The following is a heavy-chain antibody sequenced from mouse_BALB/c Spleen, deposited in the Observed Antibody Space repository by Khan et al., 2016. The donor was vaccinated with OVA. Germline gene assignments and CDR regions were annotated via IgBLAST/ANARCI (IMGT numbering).Heavy chain of an antibody. D-gene: IGHD2-13*01. V-gene: IGHV1S136*01. CDR1: GYTFTSYV. CDR2: FYPFNDDT. CDR3: ATAGNDYVSFAY. J-gene: IGHJ3*01. Sequence: EVQLQESGPELVKPGASVKMSCKASGYTFTSYVMHWLKQKPGLGLEWIGYFYPFNDDTNYNEKFKGKATLTSDKSSSTAYMEFSSLTSEDSAVYYCATAGNDYVSFAYWGQGTLVTVSA.